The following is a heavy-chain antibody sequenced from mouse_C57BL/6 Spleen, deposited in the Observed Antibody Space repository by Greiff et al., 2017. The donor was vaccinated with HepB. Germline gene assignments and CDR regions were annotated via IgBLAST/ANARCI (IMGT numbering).Heavy chain of an antibody. Sequence: EVKVVESGEGLVKPGGSLKLSCAASGFTFSSYAMSWVRQTPEKRLEWVAYISSGGDYIYYADTVKGRFTISRDNARNTLYLQMSSLKSEDTAMYYCTRDGGGYGNYGFAYWGQGTLVTVSA. J-gene: IGHJ3*01. CDR3: TRDGGGYGNYGFAY. D-gene: IGHD2-10*02. CDR2: ISSGGDYI. V-gene: IGHV5-9-1*02. CDR1: GFTFSSYA.